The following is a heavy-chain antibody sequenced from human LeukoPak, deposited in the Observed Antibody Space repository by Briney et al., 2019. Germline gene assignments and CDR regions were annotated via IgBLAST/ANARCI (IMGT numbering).Heavy chain of an antibody. D-gene: IGHD6-6*01. CDR1: GGSIASYH. J-gene: IGHJ5*02. CDR2: IYYSGST. Sequence: PPETLSLTCTVSGGSIASYHWSWIRQPPGKGLEWIGYIYYSGSTNYNPSLKSRVTISVDTSKNQFSLKLSSVTAADTAVYYCASILRTYSSSSGWFDPWGQGTLVTVSS. CDR3: ASILRTYSSSSGWFDP. V-gene: IGHV4-59*01.